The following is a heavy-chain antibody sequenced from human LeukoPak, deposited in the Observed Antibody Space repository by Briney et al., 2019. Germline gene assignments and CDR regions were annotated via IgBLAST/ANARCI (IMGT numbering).Heavy chain of an antibody. Sequence: GESLKISCKGSGYKFSTYWIAWVRQMPGKGLEYIGSIYPDDSDTIYNPSFQGRVTISVEVSINTAYLQWSRLHVSDRAIYYCARLITTYFDFWGQGGLVTVS. CDR3: ARLITTYFDF. D-gene: IGHD4-11*01. CDR1: GYKFSTYW. V-gene: IGHV5-51*01. J-gene: IGHJ4*02. CDR2: IYPDDSDT.